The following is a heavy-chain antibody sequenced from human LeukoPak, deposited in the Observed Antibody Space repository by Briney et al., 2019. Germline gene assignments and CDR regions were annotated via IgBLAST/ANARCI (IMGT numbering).Heavy chain of an antibody. J-gene: IGHJ6*02. Sequence: ASVRVSCKASGYTFTSYYMHWVRQAPGQGLEWMGITNPSGGSTSYAQKFQGRVTMTRDTSTSTVYMELSSLRSEDTAVYYCARDPPSAVVAPYYYGMDVWGQGTTVTVSS. D-gene: IGHD2-15*01. CDR3: ARDPPSAVVAPYYYGMDV. V-gene: IGHV1-46*01. CDR1: GYTFTSYY. CDR2: TNPSGGST.